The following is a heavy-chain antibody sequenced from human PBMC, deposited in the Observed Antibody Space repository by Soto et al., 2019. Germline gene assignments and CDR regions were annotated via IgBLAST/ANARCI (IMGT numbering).Heavy chain of an antibody. J-gene: IGHJ6*02. CDR2: IYYSGST. CDR1: GGSISSYY. V-gene: IGHV4-59*01. Sequence: PSETLSLTCTVSGGSISSYYWSWIRQPPGKGLEWIGYIYYSGSTNYNPSLKSRVTISVDTSKNQFSLKLSSVTAADTAVYYCARQGRNYYYYGMDVWGQGTTVTVSS. CDR3: ARQGRNYYYYGMDV.